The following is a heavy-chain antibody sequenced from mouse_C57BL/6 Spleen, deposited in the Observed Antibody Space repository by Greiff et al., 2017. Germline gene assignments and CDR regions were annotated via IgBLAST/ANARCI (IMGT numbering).Heavy chain of an antibody. J-gene: IGHJ3*01. V-gene: IGHV1-55*01. CDR1: GYTFTSYW. CDR3: ASGCGFDDGDRRFAF. D-gene: IGHD2-13*01. CDR2: IYPGSGST. Sequence: QVQLQQSGAELVKPGASVKMSCKASGYTFTSYWITWVKQRPGQGLEWIGDIYPGSGSTNSNEKFKSKAKLTVDASSSTAYMQRSSETSEDSAVYDWASGCGFDDGDRRFAFWGQGTLVTVSA.